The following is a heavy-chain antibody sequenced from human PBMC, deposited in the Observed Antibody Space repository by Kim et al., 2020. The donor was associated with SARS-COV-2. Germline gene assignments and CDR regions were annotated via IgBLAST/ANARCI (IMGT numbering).Heavy chain of an antibody. D-gene: IGHD1-26*01. V-gene: IGHV1-2*02. J-gene: IGHJ4*02. CDR3: AREYGGNEHWARDY. CDR2: INLMSGAT. CDR1: GDTFTSYS. Sequence: ASVKVSCKASGDTFTSYSIHWVRQAPGQGLERIGGINLMSGATNYAQRFQGRVTMSGDTSISTAYMQLTALKSDDTAVYYCAREYGGNEHWARDYWGQGTLVSVSS.